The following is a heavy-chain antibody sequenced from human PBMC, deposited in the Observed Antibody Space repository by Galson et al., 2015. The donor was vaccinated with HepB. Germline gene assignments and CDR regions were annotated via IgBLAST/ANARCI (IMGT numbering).Heavy chain of an antibody. Sequence: SLRLSCAASGFTVSSNYMSWVRQAPGKGLEWVSVIYSGGSTYYPDSVKGRFTISRDNSKNTLYLQMNSLRAEDTAVYYCAREPAPYGDPPYYYYGMDVWGQGTPVTVSS. CDR1: GFTVSSNY. CDR3: AREPAPYGDPPYYYYGMDV. CDR2: IYSGGST. J-gene: IGHJ6*02. V-gene: IGHV3-53*05. D-gene: IGHD4-17*01.